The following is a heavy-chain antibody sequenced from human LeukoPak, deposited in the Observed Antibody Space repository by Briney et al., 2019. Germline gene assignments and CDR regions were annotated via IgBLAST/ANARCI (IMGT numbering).Heavy chain of an antibody. CDR2: INRDGSGT. CDR1: GFTFSSYW. Sequence: PGGSLRLSCAASGFTFSSYWMHWVRQAPGKGLVWVSSINRDGSGTYYAGSVKGRFTISRDNAKNTLYLQMNSLRAEDTAVYYCARDQGGATRIDYWGQGTLVTVSS. V-gene: IGHV3-74*01. CDR3: ARDQGGATRIDY. J-gene: IGHJ4*02. D-gene: IGHD1-26*01.